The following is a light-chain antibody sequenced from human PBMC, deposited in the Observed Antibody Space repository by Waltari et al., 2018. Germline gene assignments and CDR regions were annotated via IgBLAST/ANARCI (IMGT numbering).Light chain of an antibody. CDR1: TSNIGNYY. Sequence: QSVLTQPPSVSAAPGQKVTISCSGGTSNIGNYYVSWYQHLPGAAPKLLIHDNGRRPAGFPDRFSASRSGTSATLGITGLQIGDEADYYCATWDNSLTDVVFGGGTKLTVL. V-gene: IGLV1-51*01. CDR3: ATWDNSLTDVV. CDR2: DNG. J-gene: IGLJ2*01.